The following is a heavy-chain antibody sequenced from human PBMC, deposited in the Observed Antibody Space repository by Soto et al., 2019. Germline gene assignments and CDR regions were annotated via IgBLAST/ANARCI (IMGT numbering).Heavy chain of an antibody. CDR2: IYPGDSDT. J-gene: IGHJ6*02. D-gene: IGHD6-19*01. CDR1: GYSFTSYW. Sequence: GESLKISCKGSGYSFTSYWIGWVRQMPVKGLVWMGIIYPGDSDTRYSPSFQGQVTISADKSISTAYLQWSSLKASDTAMYYCARHRAVAGTYYYYGMDVSGQGATVTVSS. V-gene: IGHV5-51*01. CDR3: ARHRAVAGTYYYYGMDV.